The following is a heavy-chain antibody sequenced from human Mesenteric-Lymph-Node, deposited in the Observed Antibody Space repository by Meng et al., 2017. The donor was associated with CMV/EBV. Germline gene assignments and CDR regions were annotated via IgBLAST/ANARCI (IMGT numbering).Heavy chain of an antibody. D-gene: IGHD6-19*01. V-gene: IGHV3-30*02. CDR1: GFTFSSYG. CDR2: IRYDGSNK. J-gene: IGHJ4*02. CDR3: AKEGTTYSSGWRHFDN. Sequence: GESLKISCAASGFTFSSYGMHWVRQAPGKGLEWVAFIRYDGSNKYYADSVKGRFTISRDNSKNTLYLQMNSLRAEDTAVYYCAKEGTTYSSGWRHFDNWGQGTLVTVSS.